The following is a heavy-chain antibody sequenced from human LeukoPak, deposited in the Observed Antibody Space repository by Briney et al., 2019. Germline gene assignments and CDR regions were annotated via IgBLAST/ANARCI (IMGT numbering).Heavy chain of an antibody. D-gene: IGHD1-26*01. J-gene: IGHJ6*03. CDR1: GYTFTVYY. CDR3: ARAGSYVGFGYYYYMDV. Sequence: ASVKVSCKASGYTFTVYYMHWVRQAPGQGVEGMGWINPNSGGTNYAQKSQGRVTMTRDTSISTAYMELSRLRSDDTAVYYCARAGSYVGFGYYYYMDVWGKGTTVTVSS. CDR2: INPNSGGT. V-gene: IGHV1-2*02.